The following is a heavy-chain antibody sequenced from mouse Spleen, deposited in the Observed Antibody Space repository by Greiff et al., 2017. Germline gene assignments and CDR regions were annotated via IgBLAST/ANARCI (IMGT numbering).Heavy chain of an antibody. CDR2: INPSTGGT. CDR1: GYSFTGYY. CDR3: ARWSPDY. Sequence: VHVKQSGPELVKPGASLKISCKASGYSFTGYYMNWVKQSPEKSLEWIGEINPSTGGTTYNQKFKAKATLTVDKSSSTAYMQLKSLTSEDSAVYYCARWSPDYWGQGTTLTVSS. V-gene: IGHV1-42*01. J-gene: IGHJ2*01.